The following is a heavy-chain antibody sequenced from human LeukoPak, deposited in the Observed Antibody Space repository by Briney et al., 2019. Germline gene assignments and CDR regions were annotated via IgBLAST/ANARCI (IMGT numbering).Heavy chain of an antibody. CDR1: GYSITSSYY. V-gene: IGHV4-38-2*02. J-gene: IGHJ4*02. Sequence: SETLSLTCTVSGYSITSSYYWCCFRQPPRKRLVWSGSIYHTGSTYYNPSLQNRRTISADTSTNQFSLILSSVAAADTAMYYCARGRGSYYSTSCDYFNYWGQGTRVSVSS. D-gene: IGHD2-15*01. CDR2: IYHTGST. CDR3: ARGRGSYYSTSCDYFNY.